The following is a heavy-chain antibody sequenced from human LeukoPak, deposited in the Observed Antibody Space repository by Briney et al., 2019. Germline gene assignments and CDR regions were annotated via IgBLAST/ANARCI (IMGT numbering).Heavy chain of an antibody. V-gene: IGHV4-34*01. CDR3: ARVSGGSPY. CDR1: GGSFSGYY. Sequence: SETLSLTCAVYGGSFSGYYWSWIRQPPGKGLEWIGEINHSGSTNYNPSLKSRVTISVDTSKNQFSLKLSSVTAADTAVYYCARVSGGSPYWGEGTLVTVSS. D-gene: IGHD3-10*01. J-gene: IGHJ4*02. CDR2: INHSGST.